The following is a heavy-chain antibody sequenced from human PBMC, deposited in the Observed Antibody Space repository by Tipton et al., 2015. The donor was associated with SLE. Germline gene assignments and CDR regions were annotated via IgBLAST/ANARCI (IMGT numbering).Heavy chain of an antibody. CDR2: IYPGDSDT. CDR3: ARSTSGNYWFNWFDP. V-gene: IGHV5-51*03. Sequence: VQLVQSGAEVEKPGESLKISCRASGYSFSSHWIGWMRQMSDGRLEWMGVIYPGDSDTRYNPSFQGQVTLSADKSINTAYLQWSSLKASDTAIYYCARSTSGNYWFNWFDPWGQGTLVTVSS. CDR1: GYSFSSHW. D-gene: IGHD1-26*01. J-gene: IGHJ5*02.